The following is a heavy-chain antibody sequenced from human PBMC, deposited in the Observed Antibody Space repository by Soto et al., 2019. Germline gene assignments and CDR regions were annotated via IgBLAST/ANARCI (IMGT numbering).Heavy chain of an antibody. Sequence: QVQLVESGGGVVQPGRSLRLSCAASGFKFSDYGMHWVRQAPGKGLEWVAVIWYDGSEIYYSDSVKGRFTISRDNSKSTLYLQMNNLRAEVTALYYCARDILGVYLVNYYKYFDCWGQGTLVIVSS. CDR2: IWYDGSEI. CDR1: GFKFSDYG. CDR3: ARDILGVYLVNYYKYFDC. D-gene: IGHD3-10*01. V-gene: IGHV3-33*01. J-gene: IGHJ4*02.